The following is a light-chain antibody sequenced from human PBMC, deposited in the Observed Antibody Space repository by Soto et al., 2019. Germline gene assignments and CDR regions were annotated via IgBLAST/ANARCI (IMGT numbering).Light chain of an antibody. J-gene: IGLJ1*01. CDR1: SSDVGDYNQ. CDR2: EVS. CDR3: SSYTRVTTLRYV. V-gene: IGLV2-14*01. Sequence: QSALTQPASVSGSPGQSVTISCSGTSSDVGDYNQVSWYQQYPGKAPKLMIYEVSNRPSGISNRFSGSKSGNTASLTISGLQAEDEADYFCSSYTRVTTLRYVFGTGTKLTVL.